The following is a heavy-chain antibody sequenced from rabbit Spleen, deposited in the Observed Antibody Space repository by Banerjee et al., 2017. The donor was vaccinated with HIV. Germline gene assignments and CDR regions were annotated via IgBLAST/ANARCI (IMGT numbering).Heavy chain of an antibody. CDR3: ARDTSSSFSSYGMDL. D-gene: IGHD1-1*01. CDR2: IGGGGSAFP. J-gene: IGHJ6*01. V-gene: IGHV1S40*01. Sequence: QSLEESGGDLVKPGASLTLTCTASGVSFSSDQYMCWVRQAPGKGLEWIACIGGGGSAFPYFASWAKGRFTISKTSSTTVTLQMTSLTAADTATYFCARDTSSSFSSYGMDLWGPGTLVTVS. CDR1: GVSFSSDQY.